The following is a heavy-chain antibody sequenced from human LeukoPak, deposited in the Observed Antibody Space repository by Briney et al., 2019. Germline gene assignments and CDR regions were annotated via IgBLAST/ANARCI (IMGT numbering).Heavy chain of an antibody. CDR2: INPSGGST. CDR3: ARDHSLCSSTSCYASYFDY. D-gene: IGHD2-2*01. Sequence: ASVKVSCKASGYTFTSYYMHWVRQAPGQGLEWMGIINPSGGSTSYAQKFQGRVTMTRDTSTSTVYMELSSLRSEDTAVYYCARDHSLCSSTSCYASYFDYWGQGTLVTVSS. CDR1: GYTFTSYY. V-gene: IGHV1-46*01. J-gene: IGHJ4*02.